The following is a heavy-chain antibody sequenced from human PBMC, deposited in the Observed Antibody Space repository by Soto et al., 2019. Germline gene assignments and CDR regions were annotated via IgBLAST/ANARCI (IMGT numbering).Heavy chain of an antibody. J-gene: IGHJ4*02. V-gene: IGHV4-39*01. CDR1: GGSISSSSYY. CDR3: ARQGLGAAGKIDY. D-gene: IGHD6-13*01. Sequence: QLQLQESGPGLVKPSETLSLTCTVSGGSISSSSYYWGWIRQPPGKGLEWIGSIYYSGSTYYNPSLKSRVTISVDTSKNQFSLKLSSVTAADTAVYYCARQGLGAAGKIDYWGQGTLVTVSS. CDR2: IYYSGST.